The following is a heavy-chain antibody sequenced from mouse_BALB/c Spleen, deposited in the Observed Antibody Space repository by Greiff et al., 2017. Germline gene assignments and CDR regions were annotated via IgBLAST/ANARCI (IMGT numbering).Heavy chain of an antibody. CDR1: GFTFSSYA. CDR3: AREDFGGSSYWFAY. V-gene: IGHV5-6-5*01. J-gene: IGHJ3*01. CDR2: ISSGGST. Sequence: EVQVVESGGGLVKPGGSLKLSCAASGFTFSSYAMSWVRQTPEKRLEWVASISSGGSTYYPDSVKGRFTISRDNARNILYLQMSSLRSEDTAMYYCAREDFGGSSYWFAYWGQGTLVTVSA. D-gene: IGHD1-1*01.